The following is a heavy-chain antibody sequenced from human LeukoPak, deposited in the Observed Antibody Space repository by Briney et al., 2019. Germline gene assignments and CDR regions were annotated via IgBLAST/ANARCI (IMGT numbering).Heavy chain of an antibody. J-gene: IGHJ4*02. D-gene: IGHD7-27*01. Sequence: PGGSLRLSCAASGFTFSSYWMHWVRHAPGKGLVWVSRINSDGSSTNYADSVKGRFTISRDNAKNTLYRPVKSLRAEDTAVYYCARGPSGWGCLDSWGQGTLVSVSS. CDR2: INSDGSST. V-gene: IGHV3-74*01. CDR1: GFTFSSYW. CDR3: ARGPSGWGCLDS.